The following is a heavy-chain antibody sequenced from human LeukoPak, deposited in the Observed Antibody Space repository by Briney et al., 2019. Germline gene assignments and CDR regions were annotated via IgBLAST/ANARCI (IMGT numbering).Heavy chain of an antibody. V-gene: IGHV4-34*01. CDR3: ARAAQIFGVVRPRRYNWFDP. CDR2: INHSGST. CDR1: GGSFSGYY. D-gene: IGHD3-3*01. Sequence: SETLSLTCAVYGGSFSGYYWSWIRQPPGKGLEWIGEINHSGSTNYNPSLKGRVTISVDTSKNQFSLKLSSVTAADTAVYYCARAAQIFGVVRPRRYNWFDPWGQGTLVTVSS. J-gene: IGHJ5*02.